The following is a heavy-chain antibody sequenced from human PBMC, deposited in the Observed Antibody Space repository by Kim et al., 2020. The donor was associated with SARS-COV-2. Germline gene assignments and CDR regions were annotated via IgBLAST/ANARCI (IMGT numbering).Heavy chain of an antibody. J-gene: IGHJ3*02. CDR3: ARGTFGAFDI. CDR2: YN. Sequence: YNDYAVSVKSRITINPDTSKNQFSLQLNSVTPEDTAVYYCARGTFGAFDIWGQGTMVTVSS. V-gene: IGHV6-1*01. D-gene: IGHD3-16*01.